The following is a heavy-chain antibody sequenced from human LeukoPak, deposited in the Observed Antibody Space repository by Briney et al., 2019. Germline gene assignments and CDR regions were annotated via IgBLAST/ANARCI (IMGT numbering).Heavy chain of an antibody. Sequence: GGSLRLSCAASGFTFSSFWMNWVRQAPGKGLEWVANIKQDGSEIHYVGSVRGRFTISRDGAKDSLYLQMNSLRAEDTAVYYCVRDLYGGDDHWGQGTLVTVSS. J-gene: IGHJ5*02. D-gene: IGHD3-16*01. V-gene: IGHV3-7*04. CDR2: IKQDGSEI. CDR1: GFTFSSFW. CDR3: VRDLYGGDDH.